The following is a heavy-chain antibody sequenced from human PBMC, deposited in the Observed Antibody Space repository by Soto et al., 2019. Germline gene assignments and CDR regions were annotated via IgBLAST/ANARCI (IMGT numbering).Heavy chain of an antibody. V-gene: IGHV1-46*03. CDR2: INPSGGST. Sequence: ASVKVSCKASGYTFTSYYTHWVRQAPGQGLEWMGIINPSGGSTSYAQKFQGRVTMTRDTSTSTVYMELSSLRSEDTAVYYCASYSVVTSAIYGMDVWGQGTTVTVSS. D-gene: IGHD2-21*02. CDR3: ASYSVVTSAIYGMDV. CDR1: GYTFTSYY. J-gene: IGHJ6*02.